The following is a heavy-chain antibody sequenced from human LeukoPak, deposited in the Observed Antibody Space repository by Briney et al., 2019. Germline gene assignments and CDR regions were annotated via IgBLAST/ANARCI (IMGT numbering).Heavy chain of an antibody. CDR2: IYTSGST. V-gene: IGHV4-61*02. Sequence: SETLSLTCTVSGDSISSGSYYWNWIRQPAGKGLEWIGRIYTSGSTNYNPSLKSRVTMSVDTSKNQFSLKLSSVTAADTAVYYCARVGNYGGSGPFDPWGQGTLVTVSS. CDR3: ARVGNYGGSGPFDP. CDR1: GDSISSGSYY. D-gene: IGHD3-10*01. J-gene: IGHJ5*02.